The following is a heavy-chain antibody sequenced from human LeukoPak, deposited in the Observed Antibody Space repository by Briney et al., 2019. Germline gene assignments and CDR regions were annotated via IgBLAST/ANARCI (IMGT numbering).Heavy chain of an antibody. J-gene: IGHJ5*02. CDR3: AKDGALGWELQGWFDP. D-gene: IGHD1-26*01. CDR2: ISGSGGST. CDR1: GFTFSSYA. V-gene: IGHV3-23*01. Sequence: GGSLRLSCAASGFTFSSYAMSWVRQAPGKGLEWVSAISGSGGSTYYADSVKGRFTISRDNSKNTLYLQMNSLRAEDTAVHYCAKDGALGWELQGWFDPWGQGTLVTVSS.